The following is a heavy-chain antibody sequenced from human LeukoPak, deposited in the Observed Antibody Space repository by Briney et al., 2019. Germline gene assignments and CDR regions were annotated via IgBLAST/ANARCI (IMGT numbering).Heavy chain of an antibody. J-gene: IGHJ3*02. D-gene: IGHD1-26*01. V-gene: IGHV4-59*01. Sequence: SETLSLTCTVSGGSISSYYWSWIRQPPGKGLEWIGYIYYSGSTNYNPSLKSRVTISVDTSKNQFSLKLSSVTAADTAVYYCARVLGATDAFDIWGHGTMVTVSS. CDR2: IYYSGST. CDR3: ARVLGATDAFDI. CDR1: GGSISSYY.